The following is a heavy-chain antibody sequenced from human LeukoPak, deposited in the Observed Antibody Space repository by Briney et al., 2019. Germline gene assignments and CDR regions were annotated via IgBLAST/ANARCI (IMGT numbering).Heavy chain of an antibody. CDR1: GYTFTSYA. Sequence: ASVKVSCKASGYTFTSYAMHWVRQAPGQRLEWMGWSNAGNGNTKYSQEFQGRVTITRNTSISTAYMELSSLRSEDTAVYYCARVSDRFWAFDPWGQGTLVTVSS. CDR2: SNAGNGNT. V-gene: IGHV1-3*02. CDR3: ARVSDRFWAFDP. D-gene: IGHD3-3*01. J-gene: IGHJ5*02.